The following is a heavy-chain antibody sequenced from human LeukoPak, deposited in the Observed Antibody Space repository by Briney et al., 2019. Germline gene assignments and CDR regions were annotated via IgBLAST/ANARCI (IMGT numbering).Heavy chain of an antibody. D-gene: IGHD3-3*01. CDR3: AKRGYDFWSGYGGRYYYYYMDV. CDR1: GFTFSSYA. J-gene: IGHJ6*03. CDR2: ISGSGGST. Sequence: PGGSLRLSCAASGFTFSSYAMSWVRQAPGKGLEWVSAISGSGGSTYYADSVKGRFTISRDNSKNTPYLQMNSLRAEDTAVYYCAKRGYDFWSGYGGRYYYYYMDVWGKGTTVTVSS. V-gene: IGHV3-23*01.